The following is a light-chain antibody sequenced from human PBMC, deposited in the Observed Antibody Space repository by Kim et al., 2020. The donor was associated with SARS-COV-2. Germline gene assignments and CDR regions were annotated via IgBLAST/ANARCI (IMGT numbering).Light chain of an antibody. Sequence: GSPGQTASITCSGDKVGDKFACWYQQKPGQSPVLVIYQDSKRPSGIPERFSGSNSGNTATLTISGTQAMDEADYYCQAWDSSTVVFGGGTQLTVL. CDR3: QAWDSSTVV. V-gene: IGLV3-1*01. J-gene: IGLJ2*01. CDR1: KVGDKF. CDR2: QDS.